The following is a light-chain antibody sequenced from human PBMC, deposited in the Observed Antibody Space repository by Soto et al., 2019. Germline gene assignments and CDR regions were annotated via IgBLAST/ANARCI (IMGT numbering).Light chain of an antibody. J-gene: IGKJ4*01. Sequence: DIQVTQSPSTLSASVGDRVTITCRASQSISSWLAWYQQKPGKAPKLLIYQASILKSGVPSRFSGSGSGTDFTLTISSLQPDDFATYYCQDYSSTSGLTFAGGAKVEIK. CDR1: QSISSW. CDR2: QAS. V-gene: IGKV1-5*03. CDR3: QDYSSTSGLT.